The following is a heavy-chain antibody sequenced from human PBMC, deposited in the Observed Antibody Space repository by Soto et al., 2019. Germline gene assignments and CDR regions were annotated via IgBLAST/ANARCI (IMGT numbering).Heavy chain of an antibody. D-gene: IGHD5-18*01. V-gene: IGHV6-1*01. CDR1: GDSVSSNSAA. CDR3: AREKERVDTAMANYYYYGMDV. J-gene: IGHJ6*02. CDR2: TYYRSKWYN. Sequence: PSQTLSLTCAISGDSVSSNSAAWNWIRQSPSRGLEWLGRTYYRSKWYNDYAVSVKSRITINPDTSKNQFSPQLNSVTPEDTAVYYCAREKERVDTAMANYYYYGMDVWGQGTTVTVSS.